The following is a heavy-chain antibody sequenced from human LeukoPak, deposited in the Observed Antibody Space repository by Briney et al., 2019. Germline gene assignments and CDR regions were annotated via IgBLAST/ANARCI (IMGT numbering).Heavy chain of an antibody. V-gene: IGHV3-9*01. D-gene: IGHD4-23*01. J-gene: IGHJ4*02. CDR3: ARDWGDGGNSGY. CDR2: ISWNSGSM. CDR1: GFTFDDYA. Sequence: GGSLRLSCAASGFTFDDYAMHWVRQAPGKGLEWVSGISWNSGSMDYADSVKGRFTISRDNSKNTLYLQMNSLRAEDTAVYYCARDWGDGGNSGYWGQGTLVTVSS.